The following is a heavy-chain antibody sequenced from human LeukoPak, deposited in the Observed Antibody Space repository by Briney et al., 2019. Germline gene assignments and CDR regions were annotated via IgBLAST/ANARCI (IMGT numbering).Heavy chain of an antibody. CDR1: GYTFTGYY. CDR3: ARARTDFWSGKLDY. V-gene: IGHV1-2*02. CDR2: INPNSGGT. D-gene: IGHD3-3*01. Sequence: GASVKVSCKASGYTFTGYYMHWVRQAPGQGLEWMGWINPNSGGTNYAQKFQGRVTMTRDTSVSTAYMELSRLRSDDTAVYYCARARTDFWSGKLDYWGQGTLVTVSS. J-gene: IGHJ4*02.